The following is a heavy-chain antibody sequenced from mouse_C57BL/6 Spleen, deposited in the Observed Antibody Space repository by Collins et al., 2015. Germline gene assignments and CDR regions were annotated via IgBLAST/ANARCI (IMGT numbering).Heavy chain of an antibody. J-gene: IGHJ2*01. Sequence: QVQLQQSGPELVKPGASVKISCKASGYAFSSSWMNWVKQRPGKGLEWIGRIYPGDGDTNYNGKFKGKATLTADKSSSTAYMQLSSLTSEDSAVYFCARAGDGSSLFDYWGQGTTLTVS. CDR2: IYPGDGDT. D-gene: IGHD1-1*01. CDR3: ARAGDGSSLFDY. CDR1: GYAFSSSW. V-gene: IGHV1-82*01.